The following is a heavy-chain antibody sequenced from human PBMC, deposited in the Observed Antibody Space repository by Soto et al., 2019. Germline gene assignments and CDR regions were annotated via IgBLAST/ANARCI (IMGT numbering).Heavy chain of an antibody. V-gene: IGHV4-30-2*01. CDR1: GDSLSSSGYT. Sequence: PSETLSLTCGISGDSLSSSGYTLNWIRHPPGKGLEWIGYIYLSWAAYYNPSLKSRVTISLESSKYRLSLKVKSATAADTAVYYCARAVFSPILYIAFGGQATTVTVSS. CDR2: IYLSWAA. CDR3: ARAVFSPILYIAF. J-gene: IGHJ6*01. D-gene: IGHD3-3*01.